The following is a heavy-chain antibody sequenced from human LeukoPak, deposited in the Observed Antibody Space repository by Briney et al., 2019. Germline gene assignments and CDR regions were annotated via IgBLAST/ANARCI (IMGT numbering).Heavy chain of an antibody. CDR1: GFTFSTYW. D-gene: IGHD3-9*01. CDR3: ARDLDWILFDY. CDR2: IRPEGTTT. J-gene: IGHJ4*02. Sequence: GGSLRLSCAASGFTFSTYWMHWVRQAPGKGLVWVARIRPEGTTTAYADSVKGRFTISRDNAKNTLFLQMDSLSAEDTAVYYCARDLDWILFDYWGQGTLVTVSS. V-gene: IGHV3-74*03.